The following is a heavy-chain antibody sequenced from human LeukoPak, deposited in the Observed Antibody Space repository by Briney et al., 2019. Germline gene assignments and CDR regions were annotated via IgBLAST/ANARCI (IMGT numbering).Heavy chain of an antibody. J-gene: IGHJ4*02. CDR2: IKSDGSTT. V-gene: IGHV3-74*01. CDR1: GFTFSNYW. CDR3: ARGYIYGYGY. Sequence: GGSLRLSCAASGFTFSNYWMHWVRQAPGKGLVRVSRIKSDGSTTSYADSVKGRFTISRDNAKNTLYLQMNSLRAEDTAVYYCARGYIYGYGYWGQGTLVTVSS. D-gene: IGHD5-18*01.